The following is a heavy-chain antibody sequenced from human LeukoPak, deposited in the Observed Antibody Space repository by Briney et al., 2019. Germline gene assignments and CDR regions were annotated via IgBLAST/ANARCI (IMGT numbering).Heavy chain of an antibody. CDR1: GYTFTGYY. Sequence: GASVKVSCKASGYTFTGYYMHWVRQAPGQGLEWMGWINPNSGGTNCAKKFQGRVTMTRDTSISTAYMELSRLRSDDTAVYFCARGATRLATAGAEFDSWGQGTLVIVSS. D-gene: IGHD6-13*01. CDR2: INPNSGGT. CDR3: ARGATRLATAGAEFDS. J-gene: IGHJ4*02. V-gene: IGHV1-2*02.